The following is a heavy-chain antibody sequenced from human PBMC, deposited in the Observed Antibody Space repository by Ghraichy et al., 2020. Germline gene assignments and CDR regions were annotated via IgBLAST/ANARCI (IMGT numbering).Heavy chain of an antibody. Sequence: GGSLRLSCAASGFNFNNFAINWVRHTPGKGLQWVSSISRRGTTKYYADSVKGRFTISRDNSRNIASLQMNNLRPEDTAVYYCARGLDLDNWFDVWAGEPWSPSPQ. CDR1: GFNFNNFA. V-gene: IGHV3-23*01. CDR2: ISRRGTTK. CDR3: ARGLDLDNWFDV. J-gene: IGHJ5*02. D-gene: IGHD3/OR15-3a*01.